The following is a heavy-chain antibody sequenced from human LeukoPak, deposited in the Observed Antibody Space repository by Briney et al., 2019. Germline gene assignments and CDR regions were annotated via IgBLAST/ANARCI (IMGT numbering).Heavy chain of an antibody. CDR3: ARSERGYSGYDPFDY. D-gene: IGHD5-12*01. J-gene: IGHJ4*02. Sequence: GGSLRLSCAASGFTCSSYWMSWVRQAPGKGLEWVANIKQDGSEKYYVDSVKGRFTISRDNAKNSLYLQMNSLRAEDTAVYYCARSERGYSGYDPFDYWGQGTLVTVSS. CDR2: IKQDGSEK. V-gene: IGHV3-7*01. CDR1: GFTCSSYW.